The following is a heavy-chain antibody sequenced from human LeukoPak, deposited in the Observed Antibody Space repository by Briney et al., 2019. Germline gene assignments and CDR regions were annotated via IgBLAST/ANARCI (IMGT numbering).Heavy chain of an antibody. CDR2: INHSGST. J-gene: IGHJ5*02. V-gene: IGHV4-34*01. CDR3: ASQIWFGELNWFDP. Sequence: SETLSLTCAVYGGSFSGYYWSWIRQPPGKGLEWIGEINHSGSTNYNPSLKSRVTISVDTSKNQFSLKLSSVTVADTAVYYCASQIWFGELNWFDPWGQGTLVTVSS. D-gene: IGHD3-10*01. CDR1: GGSFSGYY.